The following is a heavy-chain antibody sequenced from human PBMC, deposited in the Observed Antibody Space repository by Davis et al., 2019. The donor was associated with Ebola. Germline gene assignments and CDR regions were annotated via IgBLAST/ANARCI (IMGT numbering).Heavy chain of an antibody. V-gene: IGHV3-30*18. CDR1: GFTFGSFG. Sequence: GESLKISCAASGFTFGSFGMHWVRQAPGKGLEWVALISYDGKYDFYADSVKGRFTISRDNSRNTLFLQMNSLRVEDTAVYYCAKEGQVGGHSYFDSWGQGTLVTVSS. CDR2: ISYDGKYD. J-gene: IGHJ4*02. D-gene: IGHD3-16*01. CDR3: AKEGQVGGHSYFDS.